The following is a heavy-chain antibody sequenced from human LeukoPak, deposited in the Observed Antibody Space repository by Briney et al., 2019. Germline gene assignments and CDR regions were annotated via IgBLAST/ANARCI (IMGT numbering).Heavy chain of an antibody. CDR2: INHSGST. V-gene: IGHV4-34*01. CDR3: ARARNFDP. CDR1: GGSFSGYY. Sequence: SETLSLTCAVYGGSFSGYYWSWIRQPPGKGLEWIGEINHSGSTNYNPSLKSRVTISVDTSKNQFSLKLSSVAAADTAVYYCARARNFDPWGQGTLVTVSS. D-gene: IGHD2/OR15-2a*01. J-gene: IGHJ5*02.